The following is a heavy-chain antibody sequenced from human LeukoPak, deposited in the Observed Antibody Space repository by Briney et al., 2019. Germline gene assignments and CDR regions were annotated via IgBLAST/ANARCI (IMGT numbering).Heavy chain of an antibody. CDR3: ARGRGAAAGSTLDY. Sequence: SETLSHTCAVYGGSFSGYYWSWIRQPPGKGLEWIGEINHSGSTNYNPSLKSRVTISVDTSKNQFSLKLSSVTAADTAVYYCARGRGAAAGSTLDYWGQGTLVTVSS. CDR2: INHSGST. D-gene: IGHD6-13*01. V-gene: IGHV4-34*01. J-gene: IGHJ4*02. CDR1: GGSFSGYY.